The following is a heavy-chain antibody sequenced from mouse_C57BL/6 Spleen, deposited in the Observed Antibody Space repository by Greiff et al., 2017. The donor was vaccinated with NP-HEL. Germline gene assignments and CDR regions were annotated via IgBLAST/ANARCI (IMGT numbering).Heavy chain of an antibody. CDR2: IHPNSGST. J-gene: IGHJ4*01. V-gene: IGHV1-64*01. Sequence: QVQLQQPGAELVKPGASVKLSCTASGYTFTSYWMHWVKQRPGQGLEWIGMIHPNSGSTNYNEKFKSKATLTVDKSSSTAYRQLSSLTSEDSAVYYCARTYRAYGGDAMDYWGQGTSVTVSS. CDR1: GYTFTSYW. CDR3: ARTYRAYGGDAMDY. D-gene: IGHD6-5*01.